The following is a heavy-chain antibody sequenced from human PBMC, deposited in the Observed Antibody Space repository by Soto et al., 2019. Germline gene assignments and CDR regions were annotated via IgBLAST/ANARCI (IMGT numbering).Heavy chain of an antibody. J-gene: IGHJ4*02. CDR3: GRAPGGTGIVDY. CDR1: GFTFSSYW. V-gene: IGHV3-74*01. Sequence: EVQLVESGGGLVEPGGSLRLSCAASGFTFSSYWMQWVRQAPGKGLVWVSRISSEGITTFYADSVKGRFTISRDNAKNTLYLQMNSLRAEDTAVYYCGRAPGGTGIVDYWGQGNLVTVSS. D-gene: IGHD7-27*01. CDR2: ISSEGITT.